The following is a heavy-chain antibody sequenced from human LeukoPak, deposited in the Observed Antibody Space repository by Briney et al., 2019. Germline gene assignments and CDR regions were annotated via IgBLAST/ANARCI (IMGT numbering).Heavy chain of an antibody. J-gene: IGHJ4*02. V-gene: IGHV1-2*06. Sequence: VASVKVSCMASGYTFTGYYMHWVRQAPGQGLEWMGRINPNSGGTNYAQKFQGRVTMTRDTSISTAYMELSRLRSDDTAVYYCARDLVSIAAAETVYWGQGTLVTVSS. CDR1: GYTFTGYY. CDR2: INPNSGGT. CDR3: ARDLVSIAAAETVY. D-gene: IGHD6-13*01.